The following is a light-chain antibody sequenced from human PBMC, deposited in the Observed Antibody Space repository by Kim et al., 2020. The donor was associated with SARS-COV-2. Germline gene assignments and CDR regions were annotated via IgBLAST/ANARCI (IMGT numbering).Light chain of an antibody. J-gene: IGLJ2*01. V-gene: IGLV3-1*01. CDR3: QAWDSSTVV. Sequence: VSAGQSASITCSGDRLGDKYASWYQRKPGQSPVLVIYYDSKRPSGIPERFSGSNSGNTATLTISGTQAMDAADYYCQAWDSSTVVFGGGTQLTVL. CDR2: YDS. CDR1: RLGDKY.